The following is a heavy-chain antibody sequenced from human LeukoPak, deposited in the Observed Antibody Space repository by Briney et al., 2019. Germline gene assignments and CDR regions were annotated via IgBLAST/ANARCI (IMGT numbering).Heavy chain of an antibody. D-gene: IGHD3-3*01. V-gene: IGHV1-2*02. CDR1: GGTFSSYA. J-gene: IGHJ5*02. CDR2: INPNSGGT. Sequence: ASVKVSCEASGGTFSSYAISWVRQAPGQGLEWMGWINPNSGGTNYAQKFQGRVTMTRDTSISTAYMELSRLRSDDTAVYYCARDNDFWSGYYMSWFDPWGQGTLVTVSS. CDR3: ARDNDFWSGYYMSWFDP.